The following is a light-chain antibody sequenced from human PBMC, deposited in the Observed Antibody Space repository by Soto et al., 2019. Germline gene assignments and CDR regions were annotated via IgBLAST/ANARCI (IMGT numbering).Light chain of an antibody. CDR1: QSGTGY. V-gene: IGKV1-39*01. Sequence: IQMTQSPSSLSASVGCRVTITCRTSQSGTGYLNWYQHKPGKAPKLLIYAASSLHSGVPSRFSGSGSGTEFTLTISSLQPEDFATYYCQQSYSGFTFGPGTKVDIK. CDR2: AAS. CDR3: QQSYSGFT. J-gene: IGKJ3*01.